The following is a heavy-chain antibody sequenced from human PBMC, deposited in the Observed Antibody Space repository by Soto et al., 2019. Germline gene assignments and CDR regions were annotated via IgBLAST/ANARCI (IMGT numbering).Heavy chain of an antibody. CDR3: ARDQGYCSGGSCYSYYYYGMDV. CDR1: GGTFSSYA. V-gene: IGHV1-69*13. CDR2: IIPIFGTA. J-gene: IGHJ6*02. Sequence: SVKVSCKASGGTFSSYAISWVRQAPGQGLEWMGGIIPIFGTANYAQKFQGRVTITADESTSTAYMELSSLRSEDTAVYYCARDQGYCSGGSCYSYYYYGMDVWGQGTTVTVSS. D-gene: IGHD2-15*01.